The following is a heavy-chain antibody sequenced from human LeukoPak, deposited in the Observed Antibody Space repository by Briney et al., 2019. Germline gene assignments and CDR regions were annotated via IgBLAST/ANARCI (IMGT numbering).Heavy chain of an antibody. D-gene: IGHD6-6*01. CDR1: GGSISSHY. CDR3: ARDRGIAARNYYYYMDV. Sequence: SETLSLTCTVSGGSISSHYWSWIRQPPGKGLEWIGYIYYSGSTNYNPSLKSRVTISVDTSKNQFSLKLSSVTAADTAVYYCARDRGIAARNYYYYMDVWGKGTTVTVSS. CDR2: IYYSGST. J-gene: IGHJ6*03. V-gene: IGHV4-59*11.